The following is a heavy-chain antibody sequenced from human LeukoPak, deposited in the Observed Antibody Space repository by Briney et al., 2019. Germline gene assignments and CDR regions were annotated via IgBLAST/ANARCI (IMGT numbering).Heavy chain of an antibody. J-gene: IGHJ4*02. V-gene: IGHV3-20*04. Sequence: GGSLRLSCAASGFTFSSYGMSWVRQAPGKGLEWVSGINWNGGSTGYADSVKGRFTISRDNAKNSLYLQMNSLRAEDTAVYYCARDGDSSGYSDYWGQGTLVTVSS. CDR2: INWNGGST. D-gene: IGHD3-22*01. CDR1: GFTFSSYG. CDR3: ARDGDSSGYSDY.